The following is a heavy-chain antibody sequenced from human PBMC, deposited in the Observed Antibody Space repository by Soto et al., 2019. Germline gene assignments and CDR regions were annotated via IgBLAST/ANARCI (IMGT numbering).Heavy chain of an antibody. V-gene: IGHV1-3*01. J-gene: IGHJ6*02. Sequence: ASVKVSCKASGYTFTSYAMNWVRQAPGQRLEWMGWINAGNGNTKYAQKFQGRVTMTTDTSTTTAYTELRSLRSDDTAVYYCARSGSMPYYYYGLDVWGQGTTVTVSS. CDR2: INAGNGNT. CDR3: ARSGSMPYYYYGLDV. D-gene: IGHD3-10*01. CDR1: GYTFTSYA.